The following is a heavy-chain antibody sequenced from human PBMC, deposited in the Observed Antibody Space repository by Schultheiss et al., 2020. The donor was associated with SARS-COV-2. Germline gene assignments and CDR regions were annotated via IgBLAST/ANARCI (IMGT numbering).Heavy chain of an antibody. Sequence: SLKISCAASGFALKDYAMHWVRQAPGKGLEWVSSISLNSGAIAYADSVKGRFTISRDNAKNSLYLQMNSLRAEDTALYYCARAERGSSSVPPHYYYGMDVWGQGTTVTVSS. J-gene: IGHJ6*02. CDR2: ISLNSGAI. CDR3: ARAERGSSSVPPHYYYGMDV. CDR1: GFALKDYA. V-gene: IGHV3-9*01. D-gene: IGHD6-6*01.